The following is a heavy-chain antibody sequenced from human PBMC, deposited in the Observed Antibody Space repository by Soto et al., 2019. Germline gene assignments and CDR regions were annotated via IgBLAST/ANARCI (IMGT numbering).Heavy chain of an antibody. J-gene: IGHJ4*02. D-gene: IGHD4-17*01. Sequence: QVQLQESGPGLVKPSGTLSLTCAVSGASISSNNWWSWVRQPPGKGLEWVGEIYHSGSTNYNLSPRGRVAISIDKSKHQVSLKLSSVTAADTAVSYCARSTVTEAYWGQGTLVTVSS. CDR1: GASISSNNW. CDR3: ARSTVTEAY. CDR2: IYHSGST. V-gene: IGHV4-4*02.